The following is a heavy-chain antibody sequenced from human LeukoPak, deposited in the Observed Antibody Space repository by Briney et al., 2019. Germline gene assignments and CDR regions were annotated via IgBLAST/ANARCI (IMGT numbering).Heavy chain of an antibody. CDR3: AKSSSGSYAGDY. D-gene: IGHD3-10*01. CDR1: GLTFSSYN. Sequence: GGSLRLSCAASGLTFSSYNMNWVRQAPGKGLEWVSSISSSSSYIYYADSMKGRFTISRDNSKNTLYLQINSLRAEDTAVYYCAKSSSGSYAGDYWGQGTLVTVSS. V-gene: IGHV3-21*04. J-gene: IGHJ4*02. CDR2: ISSSSSYI.